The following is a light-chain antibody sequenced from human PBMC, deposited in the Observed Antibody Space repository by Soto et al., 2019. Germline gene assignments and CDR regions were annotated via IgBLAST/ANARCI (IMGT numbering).Light chain of an antibody. Sequence: QSALTQPTSVSGSPGQSITIYCTGNSNDIGAFDYVSWYQQHPGKAPRLLIHGVRNRPPGISSRFSGSKSGNTASLTISGLQAEDEADYYCISYTVTRTYVFGTGTKLTVL. J-gene: IGLJ1*01. CDR3: ISYTVTRTYV. CDR1: SNDIGAFDY. CDR2: GVR. V-gene: IGLV2-14*01.